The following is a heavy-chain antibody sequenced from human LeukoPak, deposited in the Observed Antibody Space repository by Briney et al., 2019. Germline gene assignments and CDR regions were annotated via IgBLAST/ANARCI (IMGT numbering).Heavy chain of an antibody. CDR2: INPNSGGT. J-gene: IGHJ4*02. Sequence: ASVKVSCKASGYTFTGYYMHWVRRAPGQGLEWMGWINPNSGGTNYAQKFQGRVTMTRDTSISTAYMELSRLRSDDTAVYYCARGGLYQPLLYGFDYWGQGTLVTVSS. CDR1: GYTFTGYY. CDR3: ARGGLYQPLLYGFDY. D-gene: IGHD2-2*02. V-gene: IGHV1-2*02.